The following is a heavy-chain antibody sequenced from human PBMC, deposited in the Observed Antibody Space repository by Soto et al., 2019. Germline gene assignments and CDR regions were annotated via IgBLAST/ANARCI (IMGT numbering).Heavy chain of an antibody. V-gene: IGHV1-69*06. CDR3: ASNSFYDFWSGYYQVVGGMDV. D-gene: IGHD3-3*01. J-gene: IGHJ6*02. Sequence: SVKVSCKASGGTFSSYAISWVRQAPGQGLEWMGGIIPIFGTANYAQKFQGRVTITADKSTSTAYMELSSLRSEDTAVYYCASNSFYDFWSGYYQVVGGMDVWGQGTTVTVSS. CDR1: GGTFSSYA. CDR2: IIPIFGTA.